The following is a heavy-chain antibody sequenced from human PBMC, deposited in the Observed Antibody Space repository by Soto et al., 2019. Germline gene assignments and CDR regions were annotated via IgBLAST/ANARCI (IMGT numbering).Heavy chain of an antibody. CDR1: CAPITWGDYS. D-gene: IGHD2-2*01. CDR3: ARGRVVVPAAVMFNCLDP. Sequence: PSETLSLTCALSCAPITWGDYSWNWIRQPPGKGLEWIGYIFHGGSTYYNPSLRSRVTISVDRSRTQFSLKMSSVTAADTAVYYCARGRVVVPAAVMFNCLDPWGQGALVTVSS. J-gene: IGHJ5*02. CDR2: IFHGGST. V-gene: IGHV4-30-2*01.